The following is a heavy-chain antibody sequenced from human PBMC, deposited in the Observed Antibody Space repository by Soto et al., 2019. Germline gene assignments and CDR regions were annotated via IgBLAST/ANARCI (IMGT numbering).Heavy chain of an antibody. CDR1: GFTFSSYW. J-gene: IGHJ6*01. D-gene: IGHD3-3*01. CDR3: AREGKAYDFWRQTYYYYGMDV. Sequence: PGGSLRLSCAASGFTFSSYWMSWVRQAPGKGLEWVANIKQEGSEKYYVDSVKGRFTISRDNAKNSLYLQMNSLRAEDTAVYYCAREGKAYDFWRQTYYYYGMDVWGQGTTVTVS. V-gene: IGHV3-7*01. CDR2: IKQEGSEK.